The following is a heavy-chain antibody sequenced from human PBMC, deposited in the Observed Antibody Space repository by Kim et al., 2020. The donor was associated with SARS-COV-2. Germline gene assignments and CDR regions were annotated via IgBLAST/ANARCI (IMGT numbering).Heavy chain of an antibody. J-gene: IGHJ4*02. V-gene: IGHV1-3*01. CDR3: ARDHRNSSGYYSFDY. CDR1: GYTFNTYA. CDR2: INGGNGYT. D-gene: IGHD3-22*01. Sequence: ASVKVSCKASGYTFNTYALHWLRQAPGQRLDWMGWINGGNGYTEYSQKFQGRVTFTKDTPAKTAYMELSSLSSEDTAVYYCARDHRNSSGYYSFDYWGQGTLVTVSS.